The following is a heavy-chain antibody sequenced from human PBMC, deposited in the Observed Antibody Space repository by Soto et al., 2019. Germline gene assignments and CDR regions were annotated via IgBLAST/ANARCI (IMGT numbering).Heavy chain of an antibody. CDR1: GFPFTSYG. Sequence: QVQLVESGGGVVQPGRSLRLSCAASGFPFTSYGTHWVREGPDKGLEWVAIISYDGSDKYYADSVKGRFTISRDNSKNTLYLQMNSLRPEDTALYYCVGDQYYFDYRGQGTLVIVSS. D-gene: IGHD3-10*01. CDR3: VGDQYYFDY. V-gene: IGHV3-30*03. CDR2: ISYDGSDK. J-gene: IGHJ4*02.